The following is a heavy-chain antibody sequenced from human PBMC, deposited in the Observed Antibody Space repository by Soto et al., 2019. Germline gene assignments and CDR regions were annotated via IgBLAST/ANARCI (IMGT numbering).Heavy chain of an antibody. CDR2: FDPEGGEA. CDR1: GHTLTEFS. V-gene: IGHV1-24*01. J-gene: IGHJ4*02. D-gene: IGHD3-22*01. Sequence: ASVKVSCKISGHTLTEFSIHWVRQAPGKGLEWMGGFDPEGGEAIYAQKWHGRVTVTEDTVTDTAYMELSGLKSDDTAVYYCAKRRVRYYDSSGYLTDYWGQGTLVTVSS. CDR3: AKRRVRYYDSSGYLTDY.